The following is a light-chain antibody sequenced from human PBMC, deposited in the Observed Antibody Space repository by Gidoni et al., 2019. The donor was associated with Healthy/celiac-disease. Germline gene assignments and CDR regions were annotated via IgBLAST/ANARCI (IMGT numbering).Light chain of an antibody. CDR1: QSVSSY. J-gene: IGKJ4*01. V-gene: IGKV3-11*01. CDR3: QQRSNLLT. CDR2: DAS. Sequence: EMVLTQSPATLSLYPGGRATLSCRASQSVSSYLAWYQQKPAQAPRLLIYDASNRATGIPARFSGSGSGTDFTLTISSLEPEDFAVYYCQQRSNLLTFGGGTKVEIK.